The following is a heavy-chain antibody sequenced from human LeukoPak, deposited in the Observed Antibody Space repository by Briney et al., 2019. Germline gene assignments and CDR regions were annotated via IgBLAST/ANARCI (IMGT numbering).Heavy chain of an antibody. Sequence: GGSLRLSCAASGFTFSSYSMNWVRQAPGKGLEWVSSISSSSSYIYYADSVKGRFTISRDNAKNSLYLQMNSLRAEDTAVYYCARAVSVAGTNYYFDYWGQGTLVTVSS. V-gene: IGHV3-21*01. CDR3: ARAVSVAGTNYYFDY. D-gene: IGHD6-19*01. CDR1: GFTFSSYS. J-gene: IGHJ4*02. CDR2: ISSSSSYI.